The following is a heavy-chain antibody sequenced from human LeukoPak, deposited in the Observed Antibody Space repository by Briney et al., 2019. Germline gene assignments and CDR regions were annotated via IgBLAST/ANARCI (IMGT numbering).Heavy chain of an antibody. V-gene: IGHV3-11*01. J-gene: IGHJ4*02. CDR2: ISSSGSTI. D-gene: IGHD2-15*01. Sequence: PGGSLRLSCAASGFIFSNNWMSWVRQAPGKGLEWVSYISSSGSTIYYADSVKGRFTISRDNAKNSLYLQMNSLRAEDTAVYYCAKDHQGVRWFYFDYWGQGTLVTVSS. CDR3: AKDHQGVRWFYFDY. CDR1: GFIFSNNW.